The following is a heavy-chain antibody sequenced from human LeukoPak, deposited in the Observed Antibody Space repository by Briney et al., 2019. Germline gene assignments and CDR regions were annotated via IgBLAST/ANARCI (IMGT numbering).Heavy chain of an antibody. D-gene: IGHD4-17*01. V-gene: IGHV4-59*12. Sequence: SETLSLTCTVSGGSISSYYWSWIRQPPGKGLEWIGYIYYSGSTNYNPSLKSRVTISVDTSKNQFSLKLSSVTAADTAVYYCAREDGQGYYMDVWGKGTTVTVSS. CDR3: AREDGQGYYMDV. J-gene: IGHJ6*03. CDR1: GGSISSYY. CDR2: IYYSGST.